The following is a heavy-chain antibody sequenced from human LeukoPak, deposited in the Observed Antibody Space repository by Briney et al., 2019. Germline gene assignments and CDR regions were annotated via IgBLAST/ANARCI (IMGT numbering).Heavy chain of an antibody. CDR3: ATTMVRGVPNWFDP. CDR1: GYTLTELS. CDR2: FDPEDGET. Sequence: ASVKVSCKVSGYTLTELSIHWVRQAPGKGLEWMGGFDPEDGETIYAQKFQGRVTMTEDTSTDTAYMELSSLRSEDTAAYYCATTMVRGVPNWFDPWGQGTLVTVSS. V-gene: IGHV1-24*01. J-gene: IGHJ5*02. D-gene: IGHD3-10*01.